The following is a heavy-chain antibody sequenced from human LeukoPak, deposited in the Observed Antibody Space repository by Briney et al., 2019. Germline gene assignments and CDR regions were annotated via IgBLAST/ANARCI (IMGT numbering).Heavy chain of an antibody. J-gene: IGHJ4*02. CDR1: GFTFSSYT. CDR3: ARGKYSSSWRETLFDY. CDR2: ISSSSDYI. V-gene: IGHV3-21*01. Sequence: GGSLRLSCAASGFTFSSYTMNWVRQAPRKGLEWVSSISSSSDYIFYAGSVKGRFTISRGNSKNTLYLQMNSLRAEDTAVYYCARGKYSSSWRETLFDYWGQGTLVTVAS. D-gene: IGHD6-13*01.